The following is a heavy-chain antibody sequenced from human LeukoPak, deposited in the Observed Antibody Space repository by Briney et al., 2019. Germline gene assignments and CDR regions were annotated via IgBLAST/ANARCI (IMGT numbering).Heavy chain of an antibody. V-gene: IGHV4-4*07. D-gene: IGHD4-23*01. CDR3: AREVDTVDYYYYYYMDV. CDR2: IYTSGST. CDR1: GGSISSYC. J-gene: IGHJ6*03. Sequence: SETLSLTCTVSGGSISSYCWSWIRQPAGKGLEWIGRIYTSGSTNYSPSLKSRVTMSVDTSKNQFSLKLSSVTAADTAVYYCAREVDTVDYYYYYYMDVWGKGTTVTVSS.